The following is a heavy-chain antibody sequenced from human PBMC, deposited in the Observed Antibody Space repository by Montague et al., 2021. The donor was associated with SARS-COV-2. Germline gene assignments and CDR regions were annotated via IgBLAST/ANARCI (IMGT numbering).Heavy chain of an antibody. J-gene: IGHJ4*02. CDR2: IGAGVSST. Sequence: SLRLSCAASGFTFSTYPMHWVRQAPGKGLEWVSRIGAGVSSTFYADSVKGRFTVSRDNSKNTLYLQMNSLRAEDTVVYYCASSYIPNKYYEVYWGQGTLVTVSS. D-gene: IGHD2/OR15-2a*01. V-gene: IGHV3-23*01. CDR1: GFTFSTYP. CDR3: ASSYIPNKYYEVY.